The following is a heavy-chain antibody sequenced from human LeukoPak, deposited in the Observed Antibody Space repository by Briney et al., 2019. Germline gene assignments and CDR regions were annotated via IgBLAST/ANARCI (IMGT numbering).Heavy chain of an antibody. CDR1: GGSISSSDW. J-gene: IGHJ4*02. D-gene: IGHD2-2*01. Sequence: PSETLSLSCAVSGGSISSSDWWSWVRQPPGRGLEWIVYIYRSEDSNYNPSLKSRVTMSVDKSKNQFSLRLSSVTAADTAVYYCARGPHCSNTNCPFDYWGQGTLVIVSS. V-gene: IGHV4-4*02. CDR3: ARGPHCSNTNCPFDY. CDR2: IYRSEDS.